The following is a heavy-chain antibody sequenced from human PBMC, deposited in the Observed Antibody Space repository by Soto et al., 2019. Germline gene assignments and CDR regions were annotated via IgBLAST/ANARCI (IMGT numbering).Heavy chain of an antibody. J-gene: IGHJ3*02. CDR2: IYSGGST. CDR1: GFTFGDYA. Sequence: PGGSLRLSCTASGFTFGDYAMSWLRQAPGKGLEWVSVIYSGGSTYYADSVKGRFTISRHNSKNTLYLQMNSLRAEDTAVYYCARSTSYAFDIWGQGTMVTVSS. V-gene: IGHV3-53*04. D-gene: IGHD2-2*01. CDR3: ARSTSYAFDI.